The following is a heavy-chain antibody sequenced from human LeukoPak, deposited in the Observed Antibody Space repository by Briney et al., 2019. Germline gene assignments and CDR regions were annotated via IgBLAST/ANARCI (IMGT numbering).Heavy chain of an antibody. V-gene: IGHV3-30-3*01. D-gene: IGHD3-22*01. J-gene: IGHJ4*02. CDR1: GFTFSSYA. CDR3: ARDQLPDTYYYDSSGSPPDY. CDR2: ISYDGSNK. Sequence: GGSLRLSCAASGFTFSSYAVHWVRQAPGKGLEWVAVISYDGSNKYYADSVKGRFTISRDNSKNTLYLQMNSLRAEDTAVYYCARDQLPDTYYYDSSGSPPDYWGQGTLVTVSS.